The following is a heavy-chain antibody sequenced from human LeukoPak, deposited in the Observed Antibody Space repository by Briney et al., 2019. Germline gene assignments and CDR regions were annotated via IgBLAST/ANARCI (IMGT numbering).Heavy chain of an antibody. J-gene: IGHJ6*03. Sequence: AGGSLRLSCAASGFTFSSYGMHWVRQAPGKGLEWAAFIRYDGSNKYYADSVKGRFTISRDNSKNTLYLQMNSLRAEDTAVYYCAKRETVTSPMDVWGKGTTVTVSS. V-gene: IGHV3-30*02. CDR2: IRYDGSNK. CDR3: AKRETVTSPMDV. CDR1: GFTFSSYG. D-gene: IGHD4-11*01.